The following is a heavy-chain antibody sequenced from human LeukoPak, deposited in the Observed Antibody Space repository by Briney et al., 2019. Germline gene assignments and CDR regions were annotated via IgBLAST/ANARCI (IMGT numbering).Heavy chain of an antibody. J-gene: IGHJ4*02. CDR2: IYTSGNT. CDR1: GFTVSTNY. V-gene: IGHV3-66*01. Sequence: GGSLRLSCAASGFTVSTNYMSWVRQAPGKGPEWVSVIYTSGNTYYADSVKGRFTISRDTSKNTLSLQMNGLRAEDTAFYYCARMVYYYDSSGYNYYFHNWGQGTLATVSS. CDR3: ARMVYYYDSSGYNYYFHN. D-gene: IGHD3-22*01.